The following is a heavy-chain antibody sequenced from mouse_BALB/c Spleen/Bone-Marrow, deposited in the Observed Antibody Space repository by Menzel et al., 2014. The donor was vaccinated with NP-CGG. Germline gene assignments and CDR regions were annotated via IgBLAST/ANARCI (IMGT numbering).Heavy chain of an antibody. D-gene: IGHD1-2*01. CDR1: GFNIKDTY. Sequence: VQLQQPGAELVKPGASVKLPCTASGFNIKDTYMHWVKQRPEQGLEWIGRIDPANGNTKYDPKFQGKATITADTSSNTAYLQLSSLTSEDTAVYYCARYRLGTYFDYWGQGTTLTVSS. CDR2: IDPANGNT. CDR3: ARYRLGTYFDY. J-gene: IGHJ2*01. V-gene: IGHV14-3*02.